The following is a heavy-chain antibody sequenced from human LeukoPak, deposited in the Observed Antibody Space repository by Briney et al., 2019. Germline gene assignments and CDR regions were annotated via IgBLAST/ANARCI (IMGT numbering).Heavy chain of an antibody. CDR2: INWTGGRA. CDR1: GFTFDDFG. Sequence: PGGSLRLSCAASGFTFDDFGMSWVRQAPGKGLEWVSDINWTGGRADYADSVKGRFTIYRDNGKNSDYLLMNNLRVEGTALYRCARGRRHSSGGYNVENDAYDIWGEGTMVTASS. V-gene: IGHV3-20*01. D-gene: IGHD6-19*01. J-gene: IGHJ3*02. CDR3: ARGRRHSSGGYNVENDAYDI.